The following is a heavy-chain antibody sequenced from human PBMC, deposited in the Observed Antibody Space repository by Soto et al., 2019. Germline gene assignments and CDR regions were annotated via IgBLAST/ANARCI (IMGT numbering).Heavy chain of an antibody. CDR2: INSDGSNT. J-gene: IGHJ4*02. V-gene: IGHV3-74*01. CDR1: GFTFSSFW. CDR3: ARGGVPAAMSY. Sequence: EVQLVESGGGLVQPGGTLRLSCAASGFTFSSFWIHWVRQAPGEGLVWVSRINSDGSNTNYADSVKGRFTISRDNAKNTLYLQMNSLRAEDSAVYYCARGGVPAAMSYWGQGTLVTVSS. D-gene: IGHD2-2*01.